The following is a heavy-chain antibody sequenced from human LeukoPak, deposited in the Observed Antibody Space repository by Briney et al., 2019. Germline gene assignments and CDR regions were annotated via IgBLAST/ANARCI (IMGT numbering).Heavy chain of an antibody. D-gene: IGHD2-2*01. CDR3: ARVSLGYCSSTSCYGPRGAFDI. V-gene: IGHV1-46*01. J-gene: IGHJ3*02. CDR1: GYTFTSYY. Sequence: ASVKVSCKASGYTFTSYYMHWVRQAPGQGLEWMGIINPSGGSTSYAQKFQGRVTMTRDTSTSTVYMELRSLRSDDTAVYYCARVSLGYCSSTSCYGPRGAFDIWGQGTMVTVSS. CDR2: INPSGGST.